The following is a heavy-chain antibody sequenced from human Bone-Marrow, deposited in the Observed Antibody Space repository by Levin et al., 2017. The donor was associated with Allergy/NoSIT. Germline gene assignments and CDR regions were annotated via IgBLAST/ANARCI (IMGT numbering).Heavy chain of an antibody. Sequence: LSGGSLRLSCAASGFNFSSYGMHWVRQAPGKGLEWLAVISYHGRNTYYADSVKGRFTISRDKAHDTVHLQMNSLRVADTAIYHCAKMVSWRWPGDFWGQGTLVTVSS. CDR1: GFNFSSYG. D-gene: IGHD2-8*01. J-gene: IGHJ4*02. CDR3: AKMVSWRWPGDF. CDR2: ISYHGRNT. V-gene: IGHV3-30*18.